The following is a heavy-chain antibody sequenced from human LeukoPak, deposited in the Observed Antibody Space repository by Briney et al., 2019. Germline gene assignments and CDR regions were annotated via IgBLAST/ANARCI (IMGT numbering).Heavy chain of an antibody. J-gene: IGHJ4*02. CDR2: ISAYNGNT. D-gene: IGHD3-10*01. CDR1: GYTFTSYG. Sequence: GASVKVSCKASGYTFTSYGINWVRQAPGQGLEGMGWISAYNGNTNYAQKLQGRITLTTDTSTSTAYMDLRSLRSDDTAVYYCARLVEDYFNSGSYFSYFDYWGQGTLVTVSS. V-gene: IGHV1-18*01. CDR3: ARLVEDYFNSGSYFSYFDY.